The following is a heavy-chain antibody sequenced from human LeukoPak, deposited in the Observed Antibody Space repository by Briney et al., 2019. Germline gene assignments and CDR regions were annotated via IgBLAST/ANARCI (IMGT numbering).Heavy chain of an antibody. V-gene: IGHV1-58*01. CDR2: IVVGSGNT. D-gene: IGHD3-3*01. CDR1: GFTFTSSA. Sequence: GASVKVSCKASGFTFTSSAVQWVRQARGQPLEWIGWIVVGSGNTNYAQKFQERVTITRDMSTSTAYMELSSLRSEDTAVYYCAASYYDFWRGAYYFDYWGQGTLVTVSS. CDR3: AASYYDFWRGAYYFDY. J-gene: IGHJ4*02.